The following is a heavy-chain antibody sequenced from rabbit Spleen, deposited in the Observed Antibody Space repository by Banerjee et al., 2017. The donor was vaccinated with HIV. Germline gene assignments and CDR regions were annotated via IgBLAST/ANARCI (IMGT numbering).Heavy chain of an antibody. D-gene: IGHD1-1*01. J-gene: IGHJ2*01. V-gene: IGHV1S45*01. CDR1: GIDDSSYYY. CDR2: INTATGKA. CDR3: ARSPDSGYSYGLDS. Sequence: QQQLEESGGGLVKPGGTLTLTCKASGIDDSSYYYMCWVRQAPGKGLEWIACINTATGKAVYASWAKGRFTISRTSSTTVTLGMTSLTDADTATYFCARSPDSGYSYGLDSWGPGTLVTVS.